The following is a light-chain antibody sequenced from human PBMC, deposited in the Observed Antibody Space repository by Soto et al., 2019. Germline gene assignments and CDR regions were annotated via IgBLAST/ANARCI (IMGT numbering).Light chain of an antibody. V-gene: IGKV2-28*01. CDR2: LGS. J-gene: IGKJ1*01. Sequence: DIVMTQSPLSLPVTPGEPASISCRSSQSLLHSNGYNFLHWYLQKPGQSPPLLIYLGSNRASGVPDRFSGSGSGTDFTLKISRVEAEDVGVYYCMQALQTPWTFGQGTKVEIK. CDR3: MQALQTPWT. CDR1: QSLLHSNGYNF.